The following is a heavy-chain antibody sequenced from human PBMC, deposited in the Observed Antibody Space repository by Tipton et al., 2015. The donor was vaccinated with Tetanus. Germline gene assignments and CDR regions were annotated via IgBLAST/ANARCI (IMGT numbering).Heavy chain of an antibody. D-gene: IGHD2/OR15-2a*01. CDR1: GFTFSNYG. CDR2: VDYSGAST. Sequence: SLRLSCAGSGFTFSNYGMSWVRQAPGKGLEWVSDVDYSGASTFYADSVKGRFTISKDNSKSTLYLQVNSLRAEDTAVYYCAKRLSNVRMTLGAFDIWGQGTMVTFSS. J-gene: IGHJ3*02. V-gene: IGHV3-23*01. CDR3: AKRLSNVRMTLGAFDI.